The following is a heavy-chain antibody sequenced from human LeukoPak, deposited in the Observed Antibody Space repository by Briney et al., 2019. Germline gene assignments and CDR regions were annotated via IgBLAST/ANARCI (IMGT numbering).Heavy chain of an antibody. D-gene: IGHD3-22*01. J-gene: IGHJ4*02. Sequence: GGSLRLSCAASGFTLSSYWMSWVRQAPGKVLEWVAVISYDGSNKYYADSVKGRFTISRDNSKNTLYLQMNSLRAEDTAVYYCAREHDSSGYSIDYWGQGTLVTVSS. CDR3: AREHDSSGYSIDY. CDR2: ISYDGSNK. CDR1: GFTLSSYW. V-gene: IGHV3-30*03.